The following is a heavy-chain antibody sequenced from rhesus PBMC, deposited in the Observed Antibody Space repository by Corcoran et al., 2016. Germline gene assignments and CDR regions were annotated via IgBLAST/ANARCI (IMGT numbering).Heavy chain of an antibody. CDR3: ARNGPHSGSYYYVVSPRTGAFDF. J-gene: IGHJ3*01. CDR1: GGPISDSYR. CDR2: IYGSSGNT. V-gene: IGHV4S18*01. D-gene: IGHD3-16*01. Sequence: QVQLQESGPGVVKPSETLSLTCAVSGGPISDSYRWSWIRQPPGKGLEWIGYIYGSSGNTYYNPSLKSRVTISKDTSKNQFSLKLSSVTAADTAVYYCARNGPHSGSYYYVVSPRTGAFDFWGQGLRVTVSS.